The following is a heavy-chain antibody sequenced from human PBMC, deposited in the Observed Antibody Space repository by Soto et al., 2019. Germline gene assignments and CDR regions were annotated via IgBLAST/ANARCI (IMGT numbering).Heavy chain of an antibody. J-gene: IGHJ4*02. Sequence: QVQLQQWGAGLLKPSETLSLTCAVYGGSFSGYYWSWIRQPPGKGLEWIGEINHSGSTNYNPSLKSRVTISVDTSKNQFSLKLSSVTAADTAVYYCARGDPYYDFWSGYSPRNFDYWGQGTLVTVSS. D-gene: IGHD3-3*01. CDR3: ARGDPYYDFWSGYSPRNFDY. CDR2: INHSGST. V-gene: IGHV4-34*01. CDR1: GGSFSGYY.